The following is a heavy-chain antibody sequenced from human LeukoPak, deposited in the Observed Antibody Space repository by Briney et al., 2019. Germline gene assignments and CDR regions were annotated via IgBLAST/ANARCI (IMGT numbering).Heavy chain of an antibody. CDR1: GFIFSTYG. V-gene: IGHV3-33*06. Sequence: QPGRSLRLSCAASGFIFSTYGMHWVRQAPGKGLEWVAVIWYDGTNKYYAASVKGRFTISRDNSKNTVYLQMNSLRVEDTAVYYCAKYSNGWYNFDYWGQGTLVTVSS. D-gene: IGHD6-19*01. J-gene: IGHJ4*02. CDR2: IWYDGTNK. CDR3: AKYSNGWYNFDY.